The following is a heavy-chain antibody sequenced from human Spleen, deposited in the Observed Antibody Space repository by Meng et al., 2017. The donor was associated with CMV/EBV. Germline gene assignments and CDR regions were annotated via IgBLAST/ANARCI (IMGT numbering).Heavy chain of an antibody. CDR3: ARHWGDGTLDY. D-gene: IGHD5-24*01. CDR1: GYSFTSYW. Sequence: GGSLRLSCKGSGYSFTSYWIGWVRQMPGKGLEWMGVIFPGDSETRYSPSFQDQVTISADKSITTAYLQWSSLKASDTAMYYCARHWGDGTLDYWGQGTLVTVSS. J-gene: IGHJ4*02. V-gene: IGHV5-51*01. CDR2: IFPGDSET.